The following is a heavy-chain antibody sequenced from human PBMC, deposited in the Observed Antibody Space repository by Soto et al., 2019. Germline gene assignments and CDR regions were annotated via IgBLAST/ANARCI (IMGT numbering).Heavy chain of an antibody. CDR1: GYTFTTYD. D-gene: IGHD2-8*01. CDR3: ARDPYHVLMVNAPNLYGMDV. CDR2: ISTYNGDT. Sequence: QVQLVQSGAEVKKPGASVKVSCKASGYTFTTYDISWVRQAPGQGLEWMGRISTYNGDTNYPQSLQGRLTMTTDTSTTTAYMERRSLTFDDTAVYYCARDPYHVLMVNAPNLYGMDVWGQGTTVTVSS. V-gene: IGHV1-18*01. J-gene: IGHJ6*02.